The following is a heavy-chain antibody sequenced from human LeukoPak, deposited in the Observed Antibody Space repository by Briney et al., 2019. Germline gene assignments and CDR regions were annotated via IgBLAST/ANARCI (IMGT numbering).Heavy chain of an antibody. CDR3: ARRLNWFDP. V-gene: IGHV4-38-2*01. CDR1: GYSISSGYY. CDR2: IYHSGST. Sequence: SETLSLTCAVSGYSISSGYYWGWIRPPPGKGLEWIGSIYHSGSTYYNPSLKSRVTISVDTSKNQFSLKLSSVTAADTAVYYCARRLNWFDPWGQGTLVTVSS. J-gene: IGHJ5*02.